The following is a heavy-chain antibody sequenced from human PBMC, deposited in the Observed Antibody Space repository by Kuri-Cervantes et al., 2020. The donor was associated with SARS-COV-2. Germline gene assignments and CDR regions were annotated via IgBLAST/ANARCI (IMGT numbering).Heavy chain of an antibody. J-gene: IGHJ4*02. CDR1: GFTFSSYG. CDR3: ARESLVGGTNDY. V-gene: IGHV3-30*02. D-gene: IGHD1-26*01. CDR2: IRYDGSNK. Sequence: LSLTCAASGFTFSSYGMHWVRQAPGKGLEWVAFIRYDGSNKYYADSVKGRFTISRDNSKNTLYLQMNSLRAEDTAVYYCARESLVGGTNDYWGQGTLVTVSS.